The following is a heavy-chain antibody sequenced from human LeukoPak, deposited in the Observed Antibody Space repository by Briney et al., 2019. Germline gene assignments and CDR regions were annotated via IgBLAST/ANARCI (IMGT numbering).Heavy chain of an antibody. V-gene: IGHV3-23*01. CDR2: ISGSGDST. J-gene: IGHJ5*02. Sequence: GGSLRLSCAGSGFTFSSYAMTWVRQAPGKGLEWVSAISGSGDSTYYADSVKGRFTISRDNSKNTLYLQMNSLRPEDTAVYYCATRGYCSGTSCYAPQPWGQGTLVTVPS. D-gene: IGHD2-2*01. CDR3: ATRGYCSGTSCYAPQP. CDR1: GFTFSSYA.